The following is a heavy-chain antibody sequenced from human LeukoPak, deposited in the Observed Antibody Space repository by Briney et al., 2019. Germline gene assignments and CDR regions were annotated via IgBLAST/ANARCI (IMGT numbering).Heavy chain of an antibody. Sequence: SQTLSLTCTVSGGSISSGSYYWSWIRQPAGKGLEWIGRIYTSGSTNYNPSLKSRVTISVDTSKNQFSLKLSSVTAADTVVYYCARGIAARLVVNWFDPWGQGTLVTVSS. CDR2: IYTSGST. J-gene: IGHJ5*02. CDR1: GGSISSGSYY. V-gene: IGHV4-61*02. D-gene: IGHD6-6*01. CDR3: ARGIAARLVVNWFDP.